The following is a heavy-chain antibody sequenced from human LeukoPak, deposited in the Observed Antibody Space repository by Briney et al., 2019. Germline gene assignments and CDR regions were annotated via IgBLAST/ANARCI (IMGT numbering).Heavy chain of an antibody. D-gene: IGHD1-26*01. J-gene: IGHJ4*02. CDR3: ARSGSSTGH. V-gene: IGHV1-69*01. Sequence: ASVKVSCKASGGTFSSYAISWVRQAPGQGLEWMGGIITIFGTANYAQKFQGRGTITADESTSTPYMELSSLRSEETDVYYCARSGSSTGHWGQGTLVTVSS. CDR1: GGTFSSYA. CDR2: IITIFGTA.